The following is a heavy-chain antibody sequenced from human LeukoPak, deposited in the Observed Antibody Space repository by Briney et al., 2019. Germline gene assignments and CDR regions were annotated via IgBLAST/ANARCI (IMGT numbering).Heavy chain of an antibody. CDR2: INHSGST. V-gene: IGHV4-34*01. CDR1: GGSFSAYY. Sequence: PSETLSLTCAVYGGSFSAYYWTWIRQTPEKGLEWIGEINHSGSTNYNPSLKSRVTISVDTSKNQFSLKLSSVTAADTAVYYCARRRFSQGSFDPWGQGTLVTVSS. D-gene: IGHD3-10*01. J-gene: IGHJ5*02. CDR3: ARRRFSQGSFDP.